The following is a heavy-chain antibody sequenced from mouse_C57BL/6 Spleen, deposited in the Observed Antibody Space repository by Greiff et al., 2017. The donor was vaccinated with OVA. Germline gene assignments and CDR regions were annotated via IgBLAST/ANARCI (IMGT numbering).Heavy chain of an antibody. CDR1: GYTFTDYY. Sequence: VQLQQSGPELVKPGASVKISCKASGYTFTDYYMNWVKQSHGKSLEWIGDINPNNGGTSYNQKFKGKATLTVDKSSSTAYMELRSLTSEDSAVYYCAITTVVDYFDYWGQGTTLTVSS. J-gene: IGHJ2*01. V-gene: IGHV1-26*01. CDR3: AITTVVDYFDY. CDR2: INPNNGGT. D-gene: IGHD1-1*01.